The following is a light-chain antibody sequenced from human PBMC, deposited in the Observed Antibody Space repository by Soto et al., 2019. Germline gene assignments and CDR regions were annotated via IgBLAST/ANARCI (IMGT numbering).Light chain of an antibody. V-gene: IGKV3-15*01. CDR3: QQYGSSPWT. CDR1: QSVRSK. CDR2: GAS. Sequence: EVVMTQSPDTLSVSPGETVTLSCRASQSVRSKLAWYQQKPGQAPRLFIYGASTRATGIPARFSGSGSGTDFTLTISSLEPEDFAVYYCQQYGSSPWTFGQGTKVDIK. J-gene: IGKJ1*01.